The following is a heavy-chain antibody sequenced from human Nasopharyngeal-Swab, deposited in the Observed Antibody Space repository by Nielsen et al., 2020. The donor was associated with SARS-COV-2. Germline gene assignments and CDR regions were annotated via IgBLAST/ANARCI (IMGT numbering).Heavy chain of an antibody. D-gene: IGHD6-19*01. Sequence: SETLSLTCAVSGYSISSGYYWGWIRPPPGKGLEWIGNIYHSGSTYYNPSLKSRVTISVDTSKNQFSLKLSSVTAADTAVYYCARGAGYYYYYYMDVWGKGTTVTVSS. CDR2: IYHSGST. CDR1: GYSISSGYY. CDR3: ARGAGYYYYYYMDV. V-gene: IGHV4-38-2*01. J-gene: IGHJ6*03.